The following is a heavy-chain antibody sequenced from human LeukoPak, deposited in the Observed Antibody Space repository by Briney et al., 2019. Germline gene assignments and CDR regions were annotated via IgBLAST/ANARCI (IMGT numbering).Heavy chain of an antibody. CDR2: VSSNTTAN. CDR3: ARRSDTGTSRFDY. V-gene: IGHV3-48*01. Sequence: GGSQSLSRAISGFTFSVFHMHWIRHAPGKGVVWGSTVSSNTTANYYADSVKGRFTISRDNARNSLYLQMSSLRADDTAVYYCARRSDTGTSRFDYWGQGTLVTVSS. J-gene: IGHJ4*02. D-gene: IGHD7-27*01. CDR1: GFTFSVFH.